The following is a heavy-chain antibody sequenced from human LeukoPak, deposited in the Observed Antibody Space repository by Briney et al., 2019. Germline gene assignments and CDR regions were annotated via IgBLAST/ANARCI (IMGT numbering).Heavy chain of an antibody. CDR3: AKGPRGGFLWFGELNYFGY. V-gene: IGHV3-21*01. CDR1: GFSFSNYW. Sequence: GGSLRLSCAASGFSFSNYWMHWVRQAPGKGLEWVSSISSSSSYIYYADSVKGRFTISRDNAKNSLYLQMNSLRAEDTAVYYCAKGPRGGFLWFGELNYFGYWGQGTLVTVSS. J-gene: IGHJ4*02. CDR2: ISSSSSYI. D-gene: IGHD3-10*01.